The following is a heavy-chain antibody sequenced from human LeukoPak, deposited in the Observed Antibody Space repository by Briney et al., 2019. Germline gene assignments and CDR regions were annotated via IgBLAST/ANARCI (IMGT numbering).Heavy chain of an antibody. CDR3: ARRGTRGDY. J-gene: IGHJ4*02. Sequence: KSSETLSLTCTVSGGSISSSSYYSGWIRQPPGKGLEWLGRVYYSGSTYYNPSLKSRVPISEDTSKNQFSLKLSSVTAADTAVYYCARRGTRGDYCGQGILVTVSS. CDR1: GGSISSSSYY. CDR2: VYYSGST. D-gene: IGHD1-7*01. V-gene: IGHV4-39*07.